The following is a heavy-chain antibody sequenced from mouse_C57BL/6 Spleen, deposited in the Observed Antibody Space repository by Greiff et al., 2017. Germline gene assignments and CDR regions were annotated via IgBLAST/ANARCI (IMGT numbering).Heavy chain of an antibody. CDR3: ARSDYYGSSYFDY. V-gene: IGHV1-26*01. Sequence: EVQLQQSGPELVKPGASVKISCKASGYTFTDYYMNWVKQSHGESLEWIGDINPNNGGTSYNQKFKGKATLTVDKSSSTAYMELRSLTSEDSAVYYCARSDYYGSSYFDYWGQGTTLTVSS. CDR2: INPNNGGT. J-gene: IGHJ2*01. D-gene: IGHD1-1*01. CDR1: GYTFTDYY.